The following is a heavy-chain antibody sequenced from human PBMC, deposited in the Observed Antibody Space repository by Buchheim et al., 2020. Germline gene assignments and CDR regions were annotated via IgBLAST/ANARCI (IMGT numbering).Heavy chain of an antibody. CDR1: GFTFSSYG. V-gene: IGHV3-30*18. CDR3: AKDSGRYYGMDV. J-gene: IGHJ6*02. Sequence: QVQLVESGGGVVQPGRSLRLSCAASGFTFSSYGMHWVRQAPGKGLEWVAVISYDGSNKYYADSVKGRFTISRDNSKNTLYLKIKSLRAENRAVYYWAKDSGRYYGMDVWGQGTT. D-gene: IGHD5-12*01. CDR2: ISYDGSNK.